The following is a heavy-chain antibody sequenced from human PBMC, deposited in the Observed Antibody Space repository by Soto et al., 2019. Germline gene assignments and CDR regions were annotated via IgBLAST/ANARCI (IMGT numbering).Heavy chain of an antibody. D-gene: IGHD3-3*01. CDR3: AIALAEDSIFGVVIVPRYYFDY. Sequence: SETLSLTCTVSGGSIDSDGSYWSWIRQSPGKGLEWIGYIYYSGTTYYNPSLKILFTISVDTFKIQFSLKLSSVTAADTAVYYCAIALAEDSIFGVVIVPRYYFDYWGQGTLVTVSS. J-gene: IGHJ4*02. V-gene: IGHV4-30-4*01. CDR2: IYYSGTT. CDR1: GGSIDSDGSY.